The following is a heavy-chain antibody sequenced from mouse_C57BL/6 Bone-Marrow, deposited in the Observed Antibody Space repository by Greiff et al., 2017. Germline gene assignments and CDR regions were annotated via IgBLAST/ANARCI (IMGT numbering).Heavy chain of an antibody. J-gene: IGHJ4*01. Sequence: QVQLQQPGAELVKPGASVKLSCKASGYTFTSYWMHWVKQRPGQGLEWIGMIHPNSGSTNYNEKFKSKATLTVDKSSSTAYMQLSSLTSEDSAVYYCARPYYYGTLMDYWGQGTSVTVSS. CDR2: IHPNSGST. D-gene: IGHD1-1*01. V-gene: IGHV1-64*01. CDR3: ARPYYYGTLMDY. CDR1: GYTFTSYW.